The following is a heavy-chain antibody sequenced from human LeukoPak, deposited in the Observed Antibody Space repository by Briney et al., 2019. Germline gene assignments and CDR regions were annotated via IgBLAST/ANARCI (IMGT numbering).Heavy chain of an antibody. CDR2: ISGSGGST. D-gene: IGHD3-22*01. Sequence: GESLRLSCAASGFTFSSYAMSWVRQAPGKGLEWVSAISGSGGSTYYADSVKGRFTISRDNSKNTLYLQMNSLRAEDTAVYYCAKASGADSSGYFVTLFYWGQGTLVTVSS. CDR1: GFTFSSYA. V-gene: IGHV3-23*01. J-gene: IGHJ4*02. CDR3: AKASGADSSGYFVTLFY.